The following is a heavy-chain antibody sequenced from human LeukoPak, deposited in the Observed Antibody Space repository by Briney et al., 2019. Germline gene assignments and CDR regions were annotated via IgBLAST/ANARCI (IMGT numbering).Heavy chain of an antibody. CDR1: GGSISSYY. Sequence: PETLSLTCTVSGGSISSYYWSWIRQPPGKGLEWIGYIYYSGSTNYNPSLKSRVTISVDTSKNQFSLKLSSVTAADTAVYYCAIARGCSGGSCHVAWFDPWGQGTLVTVSS. V-gene: IGHV4-59*08. D-gene: IGHD2-15*01. CDR3: AIARGCSGGSCHVAWFDP. J-gene: IGHJ5*02. CDR2: IYYSGST.